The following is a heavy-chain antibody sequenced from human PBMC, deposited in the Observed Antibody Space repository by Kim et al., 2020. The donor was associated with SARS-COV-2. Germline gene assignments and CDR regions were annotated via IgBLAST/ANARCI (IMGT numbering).Heavy chain of an antibody. CDR1: GFTFSSHA. V-gene: IGHV3-23*01. D-gene: IGHD3-3*01. J-gene: IGHJ4*02. Sequence: GGSLRLSCAASGFTFSSHAMSWVRQAPGKGLEWVSAISGSGGSTYYADSVKGRFTISRDNSKNTLYLQMNSLRAEDTAVYYCAKDGGITIFGVVITYYFDYWGQGTLVTVSS. CDR3: AKDGGITIFGVVITYYFDY. CDR2: ISGSGGST.